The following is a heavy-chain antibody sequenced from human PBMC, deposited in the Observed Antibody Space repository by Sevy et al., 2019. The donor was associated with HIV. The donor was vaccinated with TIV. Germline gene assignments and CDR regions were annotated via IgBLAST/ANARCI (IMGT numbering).Heavy chain of an antibody. CDR3: VKDKSAAARRGAFDY. CDR2: IKEDGTEI. V-gene: IGHV3-7*03. D-gene: IGHD6-13*01. J-gene: IGHJ4*02. Sequence: GGSLRLSCAASGFTTGFTFSDYWMAWVRQAPGKGLEWVANIKEDGTEIYYLDSLKGRFTISRDNAKNLLYLQMNSLRPEDTALYYCVKDKSAAARRGAFDYWGQGTLVTVSS. CDR1: GFTTGFTFSDYW.